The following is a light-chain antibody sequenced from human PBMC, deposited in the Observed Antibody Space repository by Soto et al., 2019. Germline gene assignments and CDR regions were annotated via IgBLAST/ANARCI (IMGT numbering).Light chain of an antibody. J-gene: IGKJ5*01. V-gene: IGKV3-11*01. CDR1: QSINRY. Sequence: EIVLTQSPATLSLSPGDRATLSFRASQSINRYLAWYQQKPGQAPRLLIYYASNRAAGIPARFSGSGSGTDFTLTISSLEPEDFAVYYCQQRSNWPPITFGQGTRLEI. CDR2: YAS. CDR3: QQRSNWPPIT.